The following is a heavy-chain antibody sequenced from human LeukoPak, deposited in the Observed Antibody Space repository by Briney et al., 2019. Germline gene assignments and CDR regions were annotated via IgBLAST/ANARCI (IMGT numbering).Heavy chain of an antibody. CDR1: GGSISSGDYS. J-gene: IGHJ4*02. V-gene: IGHV4-30-4*01. CDR3: ARHSRRSDY. D-gene: IGHD2-21*01. Sequence: TSETLSLTCTVSGGSISSGDYSWSWIRQPPGKGLEWIGYIYYSGSTYYNPSLKSRVTISVDTSKNQFSLKLSSVTAADTAVYYCARHSRRSDYWGQGTLVTVSS. CDR2: IYYSGST.